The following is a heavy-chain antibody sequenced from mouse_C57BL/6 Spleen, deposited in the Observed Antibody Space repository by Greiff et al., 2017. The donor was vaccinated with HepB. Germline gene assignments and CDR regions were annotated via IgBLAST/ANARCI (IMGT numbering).Heavy chain of an antibody. D-gene: IGHD1-1*01. CDR3: ARYSSSYGGCAKDD. CDR1: GYTFTSYW. CDR2: IDPSDSYT. J-gene: IGHJ4*01. Sequence: QVQLQQPGAELVMPGASVKLSCKASGYTFTSYWMHWVKQRPGQGLEWIGEIDPSDSYTNYNQKFKGKSTLTVDKSSSTAYMQLSSLTSEDSAVYYCARYSSSYGGCAKDDWGQGTSVTVSS. V-gene: IGHV1-69*01.